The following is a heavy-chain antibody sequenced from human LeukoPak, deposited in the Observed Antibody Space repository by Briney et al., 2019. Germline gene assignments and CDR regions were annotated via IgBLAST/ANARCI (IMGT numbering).Heavy chain of an antibody. V-gene: IGHV1-18*01. CDR3: ARDYGDGGDRFDY. D-gene: IGHD4-17*01. CDR2: ISAYNGNT. CDR1: GYTFTTYG. J-gene: IGHJ4*02. Sequence: ASVTVSYKCSGYTFTTYGISWVRQAPGQGGEWMGWISAYNGNTHYAQKLQGRVTMPTVTSTSTAYMELRSLRSDDTAVYYCARDYGDGGDRFDYWGQGTLVTVSS.